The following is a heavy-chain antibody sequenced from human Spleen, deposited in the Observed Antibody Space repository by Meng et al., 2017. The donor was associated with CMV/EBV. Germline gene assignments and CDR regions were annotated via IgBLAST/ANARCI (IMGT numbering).Heavy chain of an antibody. CDR3: ARLGLATYSSSSALDY. V-gene: IGHV1-46*01. CDR1: GYTFTSYY. J-gene: IGHJ4*02. D-gene: IGHD6-6*01. CDR2: INPSGGST. Sequence: ASVKVSCKASGYTFTSYYMHWVRQAPGQGLEWMGIINPSGGSTSYAQKFQGRVTMTRDTSTSTVYMELSSLRSEDTAVYYCARLGLATYSSSSALDYWGQGTLVTVSS.